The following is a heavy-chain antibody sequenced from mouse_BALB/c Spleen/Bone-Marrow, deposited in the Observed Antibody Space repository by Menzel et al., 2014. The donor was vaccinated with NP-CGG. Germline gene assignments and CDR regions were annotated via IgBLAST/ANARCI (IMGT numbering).Heavy chain of an antibody. Sequence: VQLQQSGPDLVKPSQSLSLTCTVTGYSITSGYTWHWIRQFPGNTLGWMGYIHYSGTTNYNPSLKSRISIIRDTSKNQFFLQLNSVTTEDTATYYCAITTVVNAMDYWGQGTSVTVSS. CDR3: AITTVVNAMDY. CDR1: GYSITSGYT. CDR2: IHYSGTT. D-gene: IGHD1-1*01. J-gene: IGHJ4*01. V-gene: IGHV3-1*02.